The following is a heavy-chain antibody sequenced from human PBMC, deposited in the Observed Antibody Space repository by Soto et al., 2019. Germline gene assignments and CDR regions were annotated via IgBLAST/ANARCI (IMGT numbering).Heavy chain of an antibody. D-gene: IGHD5-12*01. CDR2: INHSGST. CDR1: GASFSDYY. V-gene: IGHV4-34*01. Sequence: QVQLQQWGAGLLKPSETLSLTCAVYGASFSDYYWSWIRQPPGKGLERIGEINHSGSTNYNPSLKSRVTISVDTSKNEFSLKLTSVTAADTAVYYCAKSGATDVWGQGTTVTVSS. J-gene: IGHJ6*02. CDR3: AKSGATDV.